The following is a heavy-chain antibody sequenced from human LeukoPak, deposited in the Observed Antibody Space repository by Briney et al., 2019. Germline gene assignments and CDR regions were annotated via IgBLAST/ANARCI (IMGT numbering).Heavy chain of an antibody. Sequence: PGGSLRLSCAASGFTFTGYSMNWVRQALGKGLEWVSYTSTSSSTTYYADSVKGRFTISRDNAKKSLYLQMHSLRAEDTAVYYCARVDYDSNWYFDLWGRGTLVTVSS. CDR3: ARVDYDSNWYFDL. D-gene: IGHD3-22*01. CDR1: GFTFTGYS. V-gene: IGHV3-48*04. J-gene: IGHJ2*01. CDR2: TSTSSSTT.